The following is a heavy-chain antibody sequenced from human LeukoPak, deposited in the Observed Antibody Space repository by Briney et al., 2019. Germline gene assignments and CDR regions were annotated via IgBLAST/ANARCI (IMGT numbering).Heavy chain of an antibody. Sequence: GESLKISCKGSGYIFTSYWIFWVRQMPGKGLEWMGKIDPSDSYTNYNPSSQGHVTISVDKSISTAYLQWGSLGSSDTAIYYCATAPSSWSTPDFWGQGTLVTVSS. CDR1: GYIFTSYW. CDR2: IDPSDSYT. CDR3: ATAPSSWSTPDF. V-gene: IGHV5-10-1*01. J-gene: IGHJ4*02. D-gene: IGHD6-13*01.